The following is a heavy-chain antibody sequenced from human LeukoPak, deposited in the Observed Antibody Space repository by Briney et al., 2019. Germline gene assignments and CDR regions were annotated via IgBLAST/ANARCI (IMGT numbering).Heavy chain of an antibody. V-gene: IGHV6-1*01. CDR2: IYYRSKWYN. CDR1: GDSVSSNSAG. J-gene: IGHJ4*02. CDR3: ARASEWELAESYYFDY. D-gene: IGHD1-26*01. Sequence: SQTLSLTCAISGDSVSSNSAGWNWIRQSPSRGLEWLGRIYYRSKWYNDYAVSLRSRISINPDTSKNHFSLQLNSVTPEDTAVYYCARASEWELAESYYFDYWGQGTLVTVSS.